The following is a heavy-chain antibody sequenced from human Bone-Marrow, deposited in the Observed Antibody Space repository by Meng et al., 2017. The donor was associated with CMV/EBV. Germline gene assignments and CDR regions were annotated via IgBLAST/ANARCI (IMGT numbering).Heavy chain of an antibody. CDR1: GFSLSTSGVG. Sequence: QITLKESGPTLVKPTQTLTLTCPFSGFSLSTSGVGVGWIRQPPGKALEWLALIYWNDDKRYSPSLKSRLTITKDTSKNQVVLTMTNMDPVDTATYYCTHRRKTVGYFDYWGQGTLVTVSS. J-gene: IGHJ4*02. CDR3: THRRKTVGYFDY. D-gene: IGHD4-23*01. CDR2: IYWNDDK. V-gene: IGHV2-5*01.